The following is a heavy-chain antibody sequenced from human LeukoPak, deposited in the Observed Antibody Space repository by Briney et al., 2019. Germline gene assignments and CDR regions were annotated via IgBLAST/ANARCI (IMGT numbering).Heavy chain of an antibody. J-gene: IGHJ5*02. Sequence: GGSLRLSCAASGFTFSSYAMSRVRQAPGKGLEWVSAISGSGGSTYYADSVKGRFTISRDNSKNTLYLQMNSLRAEDTAVYYCAKLGGVVVPAAIHWFDPWGQGTLVTVSS. CDR2: ISGSGGST. CDR1: GFTFSSYA. D-gene: IGHD2-2*01. V-gene: IGHV3-23*01. CDR3: AKLGGVVVPAAIHWFDP.